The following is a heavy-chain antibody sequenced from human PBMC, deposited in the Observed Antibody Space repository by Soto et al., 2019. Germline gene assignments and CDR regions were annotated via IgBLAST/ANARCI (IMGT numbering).Heavy chain of an antibody. J-gene: IGHJ3*01. CDR2: IKQDGNEK. V-gene: IGHV3-7*01. CDR3: ARDQLYYNDISGRPLNAFDV. Sequence: GGSLRLSCAASGFTFSDYLMTWVRQAPGKGLEWVATIKQDGNEKYYVDSVKGRFTISRDNAKNSLYLQMNSLRAEDTAVYYCARDQLYYNDISGRPLNAFDVWGQGTMVTVSS. D-gene: IGHD3-22*01. CDR1: GFTFSDYL.